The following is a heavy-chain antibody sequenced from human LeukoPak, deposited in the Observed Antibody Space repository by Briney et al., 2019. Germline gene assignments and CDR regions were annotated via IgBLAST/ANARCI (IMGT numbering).Heavy chain of an antibody. CDR2: IGTAYDT. V-gene: IGHV3-13*01. D-gene: IGHD3-22*01. Sequence: PGGSLRLSCAASGFTFSTYDMHWVRQATGKGLEWVSGIGTAYDTRYPDSVKGRFTISRENAKNSFYLQMNSLTVGDTAVYYCARAGQWFSDAFDIWGQGTMVTVSS. J-gene: IGHJ3*02. CDR3: ARAGQWFSDAFDI. CDR1: GFTFSTYD.